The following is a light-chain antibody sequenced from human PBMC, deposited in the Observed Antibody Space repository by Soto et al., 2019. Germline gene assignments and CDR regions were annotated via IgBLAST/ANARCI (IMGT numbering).Light chain of an antibody. CDR3: QEPCNWPPT. CDR2: DAS. V-gene: IGKV3-11*01. Sequence: EIVLTQSPATLSLSPGERATLSCRASQSVSSYLAWYQQKPGQAPRLLIYDASNRATGIPARFSGSGSGTGFTPPISGPGPEDFGVFLRQEPCNWPPTFGPGTKVDIK. CDR1: QSVSSY. J-gene: IGKJ3*01.